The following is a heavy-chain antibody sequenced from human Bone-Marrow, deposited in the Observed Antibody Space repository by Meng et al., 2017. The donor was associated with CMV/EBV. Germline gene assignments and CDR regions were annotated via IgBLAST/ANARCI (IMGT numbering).Heavy chain of an antibody. CDR3: ARERVTYDFWSGYTTNYGMDV. CDR1: GFTFSNHA. CDR2: ISYDDSNI. Sequence: GESLKISCAASGFTFSNHAMHWVRQAPGKGLEWVALISYDDSNIYYADSVKGRFNISRDNSKNTLYLQMNSLRPDDTAVYYCARERVTYDFWSGYTTNYGMDVWGQGTTVTVSS. J-gene: IGHJ6*02. V-gene: IGHV3-30-3*01. D-gene: IGHD3-3*01.